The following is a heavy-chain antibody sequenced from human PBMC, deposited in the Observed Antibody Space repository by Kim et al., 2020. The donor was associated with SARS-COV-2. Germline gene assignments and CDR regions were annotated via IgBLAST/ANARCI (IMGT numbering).Heavy chain of an antibody. V-gene: IGHV3-33*01. J-gene: IGHJ6*03. CDR3: ARDDERYYYYYMDV. CDR2: IWYDGSNK. Sequence: GGSLRLSCAASGFTFSSYGMHWVRQAPGKGLEWVAVIWYDGSNKYYADSVKGRFTISRDNSKNTLYLQMNSLRAEDTAVYYCARDDERYYYYYMDVWGKGTTVTVPS. CDR1: GFTFSSYG.